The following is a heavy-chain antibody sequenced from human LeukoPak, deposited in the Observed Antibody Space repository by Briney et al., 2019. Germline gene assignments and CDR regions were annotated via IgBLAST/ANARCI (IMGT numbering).Heavy chain of an antibody. D-gene: IGHD3-22*01. J-gene: IGHJ4*02. CDR3: ARDRLAYYDRSGLDC. CDR1: GGSISGYY. Sequence: SETLSLTCTVSGGSISGYYWSWIRQPPGKGLEWIGYIYYSGSTNYNPSLKSRVTISVDTSKNQFSLKLSSVTAADTAVYYCARDRLAYYDRSGLDCWGQGTLVTVSS. CDR2: IYYSGST. V-gene: IGHV4-59*01.